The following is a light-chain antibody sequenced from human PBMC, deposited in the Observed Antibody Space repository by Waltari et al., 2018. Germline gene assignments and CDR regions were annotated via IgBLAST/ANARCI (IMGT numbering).Light chain of an antibody. CDR3: TSFTSRGTYV. CDR2: DVS. V-gene: IGLV2-14*01. J-gene: IGLJ1*01. Sequence: QPALTQPASVTGSPGQSITISCTGSSSDVGGYNYVSWYQQHPGKAPKVLIYDVSKWPSGVSNRFSGSKSGNTASLTISGLQAEDEADYYCTSFTSRGTYVFGTGTKVTV. CDR1: SSDVGGYNY.